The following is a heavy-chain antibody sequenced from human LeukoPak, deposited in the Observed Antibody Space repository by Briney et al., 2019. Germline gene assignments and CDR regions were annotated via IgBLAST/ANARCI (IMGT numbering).Heavy chain of an antibody. CDR1: GFTFISYW. V-gene: IGHV3-7*01. J-gene: IGHJ4*02. CDR3: ARAFSSSWYNPLFDY. CDR2: IRQDGSEK. D-gene: IGHD6-13*01. Sequence: PGGSLRLSCAASGFTFISYWMSWVRQTPGKELEWVANIRQDGSEKYYVDSVKGRFTISRDNAKNSLYLQMNSLRAEDTAVYYCARAFSSSWYNPLFDYWGQGTLVTVSS.